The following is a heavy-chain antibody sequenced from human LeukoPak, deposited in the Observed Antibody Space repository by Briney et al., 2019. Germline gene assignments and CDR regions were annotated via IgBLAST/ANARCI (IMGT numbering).Heavy chain of an antibody. CDR3: ATYCSSANCYIWGYYFDY. CDR2: IIPIFGTA. CDR1: GGTFSSYA. D-gene: IGHD2-2*01. J-gene: IGHJ4*02. Sequence: SVKVSCKASGGTFSSYAISWVRQAPGQGLEWMGGIIPIFGTANYAQKFQGRVTITADESTSTAYMELSSLRSEDTAMYYCATYCSSANCYIWGYYFDYWGQGTLVTVSS. V-gene: IGHV1-69*01.